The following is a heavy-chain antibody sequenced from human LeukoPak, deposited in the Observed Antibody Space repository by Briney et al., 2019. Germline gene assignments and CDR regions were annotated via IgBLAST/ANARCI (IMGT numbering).Heavy chain of an antibody. CDR2: IYYSGST. D-gene: IGHD6-13*01. Sequence: PSETLSLTCTVSGGSISSGDYYWSWIRQPPGKGLEWIGYIYYSGSTYYNPSLKSRVTISVDTSKNQFSLKLSSVTAADTAVYYCARGGNSWYLVEYWGQGTLVAVSS. J-gene: IGHJ4*02. CDR3: ARGGNSWYLVEY. V-gene: IGHV4-30-4*08. CDR1: GGSISSGDYY.